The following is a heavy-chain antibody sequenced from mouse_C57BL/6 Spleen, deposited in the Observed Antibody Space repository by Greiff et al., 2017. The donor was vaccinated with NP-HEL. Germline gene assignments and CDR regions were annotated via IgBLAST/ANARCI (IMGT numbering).Heavy chain of an antibody. D-gene: IGHD1-1*01. V-gene: IGHV1-42*01. J-gene: IGHJ4*01. CDR1: GYSFTGYY. Sequence: EVQLQQSGPELVKPGASVKISCKASGYSFTGYYMNWVKQSPEKSLEWIGEINPSTGGTTYNQKFKAKATLTVDKSSSTAYMQLKSLTSEDSAVYYCARLRYAMDYWGQGTSVTVSS. CDR3: ARLRYAMDY. CDR2: INPSTGGT.